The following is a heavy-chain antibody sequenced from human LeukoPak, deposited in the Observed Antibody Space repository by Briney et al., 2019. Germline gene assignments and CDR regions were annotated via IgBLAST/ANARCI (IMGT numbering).Heavy chain of an antibody. CDR3: ARDVNYFDY. Sequence: GGSLRLSCAASGFTFSSYWTSWVRQAPGKGLEWVANIKQDGSEKYYVDSVKGRFTISRDNAKNSLYLQMNSLRAEDTAVYYCARDVNYFDYWGQGTLVTVSS. J-gene: IGHJ4*02. CDR1: GFTFSSYW. CDR2: IKQDGSEK. V-gene: IGHV3-7*01.